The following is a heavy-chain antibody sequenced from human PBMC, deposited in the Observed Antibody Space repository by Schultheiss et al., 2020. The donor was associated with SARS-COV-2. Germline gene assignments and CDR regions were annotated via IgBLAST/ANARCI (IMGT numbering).Heavy chain of an antibody. CDR3: ARDSRQQLVPLAY. J-gene: IGHJ4*02. CDR2: INPHRGDT. CDR1: GYTFTDYY. V-gene: IGHV1-2*04. D-gene: IGHD6-13*01. Sequence: ASVKVSCKASGYTFTDYYLHWVRQAPGQGLEWLGWINPHRGDTKYAQKFQGLFTMTRDTSISTAYMEFNNLRSDDTAVYFCARDSRQQLVPLAYWGQGTLVTVSS.